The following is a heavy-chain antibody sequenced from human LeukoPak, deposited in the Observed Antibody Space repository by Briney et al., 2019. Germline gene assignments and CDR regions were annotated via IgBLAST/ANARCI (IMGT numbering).Heavy chain of an antibody. CDR3: ARHNNGRAGSPNGGPSSEVSF. CDR1: GYSFTSYW. J-gene: IGHJ4*02. V-gene: IGHV5-51*01. Sequence: RGESLKISCKGSGYSFTSYWIGWVRQMPGKGLEWMGIIYPGDSDTRYSPSFQGQVTISADKSISTAYLQWSSLKASDTAMYYCARHNNGRAGSPNGGPSSEVSFWGQGTLVTVSS. CDR2: IYPGDSDT. D-gene: IGHD3-10*01.